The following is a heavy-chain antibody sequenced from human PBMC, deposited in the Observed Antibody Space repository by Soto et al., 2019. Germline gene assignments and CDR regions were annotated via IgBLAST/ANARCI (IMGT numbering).Heavy chain of an antibody. CDR1: GFTFSRHA. V-gene: IGHV3-23*01. CDR3: AKGYGDSDS. Sequence: VQLLKSGGDLVQPGGSLRLSCATSGFTFSRHAMTWVRQAPGRGLEWVSSISQSDDTTYYAASVKGRFTISRDISKSTLYLQMSGLRAEDTAVYYCAKGYGDSDSWGQGTPVTVSS. J-gene: IGHJ4*02. CDR2: ISQSDDTT. D-gene: IGHD4-17*01.